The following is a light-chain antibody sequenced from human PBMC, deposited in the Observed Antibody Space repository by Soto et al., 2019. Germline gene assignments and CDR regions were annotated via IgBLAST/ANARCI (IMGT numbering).Light chain of an antibody. Sequence: DSVLTHSPVTLSLSPGERATLSCRASQSIISRYLAWYQHKPGQAPSLLIYGVSNRATGIPERFSGSGSGTDFTLTISRLEPEDFAVYYCRQYGRSLEFAFGGGTKVDFK. V-gene: IGKV3-20*01. CDR2: GVS. CDR1: QSIISRY. CDR3: RQYGRSLEFA. J-gene: IGKJ4*01.